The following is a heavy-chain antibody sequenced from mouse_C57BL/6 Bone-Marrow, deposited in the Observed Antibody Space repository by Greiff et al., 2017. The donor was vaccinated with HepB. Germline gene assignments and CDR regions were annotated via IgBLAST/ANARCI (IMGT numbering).Heavy chain of an antibody. CDR2: INPYNGDT. Sequence: VQLQQSGPELVKPGDSVKISCKASGYSFTGYFMHWVMQSHGKSLEWIGRINPYNGDTFYNQKFKGKATLNVDKSSITAHMELRSLTSEDSAVYYCARGDYYGSGDFDVWGTGTTVTVSS. V-gene: IGHV1-20*01. CDR3: ARGDYYGSGDFDV. J-gene: IGHJ1*03. CDR1: GYSFTGYF. D-gene: IGHD1-1*01.